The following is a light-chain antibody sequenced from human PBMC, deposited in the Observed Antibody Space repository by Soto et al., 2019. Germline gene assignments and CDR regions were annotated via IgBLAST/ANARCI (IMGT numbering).Light chain of an antibody. CDR3: SSYTSSSTLV. J-gene: IGLJ2*01. CDR2: DVS. V-gene: IGLV2-14*01. Sequence: QSALTQPASGAGSPGQSITISCTGTSSDVGGYNYVSWYHQHPGKAPKLMIYDVSNRPSGVSNRFSGSKSGNTASLTISGLQAEDEADYYCSSYTSSSTLVFGGGTQLTVL. CDR1: SSDVGGYNY.